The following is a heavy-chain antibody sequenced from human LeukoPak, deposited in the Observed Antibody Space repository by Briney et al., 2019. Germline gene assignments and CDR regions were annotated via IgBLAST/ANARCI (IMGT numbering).Heavy chain of an antibody. Sequence: PSETLSLTCSVSGGSISSYYWSWIRQPAGKGLEWIGRIYNSGGTNYNPSLKSRVTMSVDTSKNQFSLRLSSVTAADAAVYYCARMDGQDFYGMDVWGQGTTVAVSS. CDR2: IYNSGGT. CDR3: ARMDGQDFYGMDV. J-gene: IGHJ6*02. V-gene: IGHV4-4*07. CDR1: GGSISSYY. D-gene: IGHD5-24*01.